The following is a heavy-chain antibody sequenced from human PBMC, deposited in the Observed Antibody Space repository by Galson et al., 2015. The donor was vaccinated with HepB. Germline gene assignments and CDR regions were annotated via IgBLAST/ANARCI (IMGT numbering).Heavy chain of an antibody. D-gene: IGHD2-2*01. Sequence: SLRLSCAASGFTFSSYGMHWVRQAPGKGLEWVAVISYGGSNKYYADSVKGRFTISRDNSKNTLYLQMNSLRAEDTAVYYCAKDIENCSSTSCYSAQYTDFDYWGQGTLVTVSS. CDR2: ISYGGSNK. CDR3: AKDIENCSSTSCYSAQYTDFDY. J-gene: IGHJ4*02. CDR1: GFTFSSYG. V-gene: IGHV3-30*18.